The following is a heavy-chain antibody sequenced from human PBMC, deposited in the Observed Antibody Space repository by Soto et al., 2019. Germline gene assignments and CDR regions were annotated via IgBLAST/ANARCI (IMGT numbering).Heavy chain of an antibody. Sequence: ASVKVSCKASGGTFRSYAISWVRQAPGQGLEWMGGIIPIFGTANYAQKFQGRVTITADESTSTAYMELSSLRSEDTAVYYCARDPRALRSDWFDPWGQGTLVTVS. CDR3: ARDPRALRSDWFDP. J-gene: IGHJ5*02. D-gene: IGHD3-3*01. CDR1: GGTFRSYA. V-gene: IGHV1-69*13. CDR2: IIPIFGTA.